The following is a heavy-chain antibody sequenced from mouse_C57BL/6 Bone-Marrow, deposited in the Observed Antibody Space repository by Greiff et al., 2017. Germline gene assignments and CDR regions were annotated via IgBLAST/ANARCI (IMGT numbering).Heavy chain of an antibody. CDR2: IFWDDDK. CDR3: ARSGDYIYYFALDY. CDR1: GFSLRTSGLG. V-gene: IGHV8-12*01. D-gene: IGHD1-3*01. Sequence: QVTLKVSGPGILQPSQPLSLTCSFPGFSLRTSGLGVCWIRQPSGKGLEWLAHIFWDDDKHYNSSLTSRLTISKDTSRNQVFLKITSVDTAATATYYCARSGDYIYYFALDYWGQGTSVTVSS. J-gene: IGHJ4*01.